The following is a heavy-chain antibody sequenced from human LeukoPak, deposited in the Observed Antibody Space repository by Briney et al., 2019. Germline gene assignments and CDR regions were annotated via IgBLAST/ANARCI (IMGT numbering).Heavy chain of an antibody. CDR1: GFTFRSYW. CDR2: INSDGSST. V-gene: IGHV3-74*01. D-gene: IGHD6-19*01. Sequence: GSLRLSCAASGFTFRSYWMPWVRQAPGKGLVWVSRINSDGSSTSNADSVKGRFTISRDNAKNTLDLQMNSLRAEDTAVYYCARESSGWYRDAFDIWGQGTMVTVSS. J-gene: IGHJ3*02. CDR3: ARESSGWYRDAFDI.